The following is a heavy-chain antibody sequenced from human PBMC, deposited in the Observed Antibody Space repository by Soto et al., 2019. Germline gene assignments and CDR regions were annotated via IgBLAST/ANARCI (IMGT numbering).Heavy chain of an antibody. CDR1: GYIFTDHL. D-gene: IGHD3-22*01. CDR2: VHPDSGGT. V-gene: IGHV1-2*02. Sequence: ASVKVSCKTSGYIFTDHLIHWVRQSPGQGLQWVGWVHPDSGGTNVAQAFQDRVTMTADTSVTTAYMDLARLRPDDAAIFYCARGAQGFFPVSGIYFYFDHWGQGTPVTVSS. CDR3: ARGAQGFFPVSGIYFYFDH. J-gene: IGHJ4*02.